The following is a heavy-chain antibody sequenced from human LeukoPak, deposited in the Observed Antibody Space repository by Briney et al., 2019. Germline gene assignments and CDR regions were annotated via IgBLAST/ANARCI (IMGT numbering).Heavy chain of an antibody. J-gene: IGHJ4*02. CDR1: GFTFSTYA. D-gene: IGHD6-19*01. V-gene: IGHV3-23*01. CDR2: IRPDGDRT. CDR3: ATEQSGTRGWYTVDY. Sequence: GGSLRLSCAASGFTFSTYAITWIRQGPGKGLEWGSAIRPDGDRTYYANSVRGRFTISRDNSKDTVYLQINGLRVEDTAVYYCATEQSGTRGWYTVDYWGQGTLVTVSS.